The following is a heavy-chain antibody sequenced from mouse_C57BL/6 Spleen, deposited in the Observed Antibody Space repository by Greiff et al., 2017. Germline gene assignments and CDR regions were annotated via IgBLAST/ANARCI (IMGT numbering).Heavy chain of an antibody. CDR1: GFTFSDYG. V-gene: IGHV5-17*01. CDR2: ISSGGSTI. CDR3: ARPPYFDY. J-gene: IGHJ2*01. Sequence: EVQLQESGGGLVKPGGSLKLSCAASGFTFSDYGMHWVRQAPEKGLEWVAYISSGGSTIYYADTVKGRLTNSRDNAKNTLFLQMTRLRSEETAMYYCARPPYFDYWGKGTTLTVSS.